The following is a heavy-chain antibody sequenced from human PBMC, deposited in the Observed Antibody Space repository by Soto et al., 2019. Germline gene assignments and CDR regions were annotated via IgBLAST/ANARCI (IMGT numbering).Heavy chain of an antibody. CDR1: GFSVSSKY. CDR2: IQSGGTT. V-gene: IGHV3-66*01. J-gene: IGHJ6*04. CDR3: TRDDVHFNGDRYYGVPMDV. Sequence: EVQLVESGGDLVQPGGSLRLSCAASGFSVSSKYMSWVRQAPGKGLEWVSLIQSGGTTYYAGSVKGRFTISRDYSENTLFLQMNSLRVEDTAVYYCTRDDVHFNGDRYYGVPMDVWGNGPTVTVSA. D-gene: IGHD2-8*01.